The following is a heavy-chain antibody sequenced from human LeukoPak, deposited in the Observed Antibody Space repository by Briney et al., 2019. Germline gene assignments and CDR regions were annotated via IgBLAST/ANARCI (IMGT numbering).Heavy chain of an antibody. J-gene: IGHJ5*02. CDR3: ARDRPIYSNYVGWFDP. CDR2: INPSGGST. D-gene: IGHD4-11*01. CDR1: GYTFTSYY. V-gene: IGHV1-46*01. Sequence: ASVKVSCKASGYTFTSYYMHWVRQAPGQGLEWMGIINPSGGSTSYAQKFQGRVTMTRDTSTSTVYMELSSLRSEGTAVYYCARDRPIYSNYVGWFDPWGQGTLVTVSS.